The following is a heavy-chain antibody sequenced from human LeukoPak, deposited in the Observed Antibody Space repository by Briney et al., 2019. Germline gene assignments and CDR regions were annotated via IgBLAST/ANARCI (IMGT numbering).Heavy chain of an antibody. CDR3: AKDLYGDYGGIDY. J-gene: IGHJ4*02. Sequence: PGGSLRLSCAASGFTFSTYAMTWVRQAPGKGLEWVSVIRGGGGSTYYADSVKGRFTISRDNSKNTLYLQMNSIKAEDTARYYCAKDLYGDYGGIDYWGQGTLVTVSS. V-gene: IGHV3-23*01. CDR2: IRGGGGST. D-gene: IGHD4-17*01. CDR1: GFTFSTYA.